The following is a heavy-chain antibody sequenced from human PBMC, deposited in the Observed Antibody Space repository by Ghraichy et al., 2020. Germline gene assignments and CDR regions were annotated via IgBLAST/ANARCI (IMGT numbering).Heavy chain of an antibody. CDR1: GFTVSRNY. D-gene: IGHD3-22*01. CDR2: IYSGGNT. CDR3: ARDGKNYDSSGYLTY. V-gene: IGHV3-53*01. Sequence: GGSLRLSCAASGFTVSRNYMSWVRQAPGKGLEWVSVIYSGGNTYYADSVKGRFTITRENSKNTLYLQMNSLTAEDTAVYYCARDGKNYDSSGYLTYWGQGTLVTVSS. J-gene: IGHJ4*02.